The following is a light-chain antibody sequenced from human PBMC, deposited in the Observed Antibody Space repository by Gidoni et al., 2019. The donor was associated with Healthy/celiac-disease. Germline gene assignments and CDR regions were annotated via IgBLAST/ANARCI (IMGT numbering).Light chain of an antibody. J-gene: IGKJ5*01. V-gene: IGKV1-39*01. CDR2: DAS. CDR3: QQSYNTPRT. CDR1: QRISTY. Sequence: DIQMTQSPSSLSASVGDRVTITCQASQRISTYLNWYQQKPGKAPKLLIYDASSLQSGVPSRFSGSGSGTDFTLTISSLQPEDFATYYCQQSYNTPRTFGQGTRLEIK.